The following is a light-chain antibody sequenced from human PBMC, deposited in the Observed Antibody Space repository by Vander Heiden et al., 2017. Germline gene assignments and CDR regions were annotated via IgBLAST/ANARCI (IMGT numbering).Light chain of an antibody. CDR2: DAS. CDR1: QSVSTF. Sequence: ESGRKEDTDTLSLSPGERATLSCRASQSVSTFLAWYQQKVGQAPRLLIYDASNRAAGIPARFSGSGSGTDFTLTISSLEPEDFAVYYCQQRGNWPLTFGGGTKVEIK. J-gene: IGKJ4*01. V-gene: IGKV3-11*01. CDR3: QQRGNWPLT.